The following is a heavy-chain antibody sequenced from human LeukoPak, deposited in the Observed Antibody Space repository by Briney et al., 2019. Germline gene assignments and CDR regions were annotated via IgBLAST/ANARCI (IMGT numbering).Heavy chain of an antibody. J-gene: IGHJ4*02. V-gene: IGHV1-8*01. CDR3: ARGNVLRQLDWLPNFDY. Sequence: ASVKVSCKASGYTFTGYDITWVRQATGQGLEWMGWINPKTGHTGYAQHFQGRVTMTRNTSISTAYMELSSLTSEDTAVYYCARGNVLRQLDWLPNFDYWGQGTLVTVSS. CDR2: INPKTGHT. D-gene: IGHD3-9*01. CDR1: GYTFTGYD.